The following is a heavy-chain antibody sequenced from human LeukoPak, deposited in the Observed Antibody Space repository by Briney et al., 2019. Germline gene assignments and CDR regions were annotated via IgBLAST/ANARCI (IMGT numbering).Heavy chain of an antibody. V-gene: IGHV3-23*01. Sequence: GGSLRLSCAASGFTFCSSVMRWDRQAPGHGLERDQPTTGSGGSTYYADSVKGRFTISRDNSKNTLYLQMNSLRAEDTAVYYCAKRGPAGAGRSPDYFDYWGQGTLVTVSS. D-gene: IGHD6-19*01. CDR3: AKRGPAGAGRSPDYFDY. CDR1: GFTFCSSV. CDR2: TTGSGGST. J-gene: IGHJ4*02.